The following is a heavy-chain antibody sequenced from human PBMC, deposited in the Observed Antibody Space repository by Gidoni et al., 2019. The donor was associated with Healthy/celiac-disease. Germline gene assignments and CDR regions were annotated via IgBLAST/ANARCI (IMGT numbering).Heavy chain of an antibody. CDR3: ARLVTGYCSGGSCPDY. J-gene: IGHJ4*02. V-gene: IGHV4-34*01. D-gene: IGHD2-15*01. CDR2: INHSGST. CDR1: GGSFSGYY. Sequence: QVQLQQWGAGLLKPSETLSLTCATYGGSFSGYYWSWIRQPPGKGLEWIGEINHSGSTNYNPSLKSRVTISVDTSKNQFSLKLSSVTAADTAVYYCARLVTGYCSGGSCPDYWGQGTLVTVSS.